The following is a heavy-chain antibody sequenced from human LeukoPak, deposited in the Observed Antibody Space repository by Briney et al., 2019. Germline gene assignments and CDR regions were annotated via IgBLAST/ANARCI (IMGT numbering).Heavy chain of an antibody. CDR1: GFTFSSYW. CDR3: ARGGQLLYRGGIDY. CDR2: INSDGSST. D-gene: IGHD2-2*02. J-gene: IGHJ4*02. Sequence: GGSLRLSCAAFGFTFSSYWMHWVRQAPGKGLVWVSRINSDGSSTSYADSVKGRFTISRDNAKNTLYLQMNSLRAEDTAVYYCARGGQLLYRGGIDYWGQGTLVTVSS. V-gene: IGHV3-74*01.